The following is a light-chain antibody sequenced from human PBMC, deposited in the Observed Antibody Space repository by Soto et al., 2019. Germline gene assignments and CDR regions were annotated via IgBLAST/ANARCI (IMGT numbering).Light chain of an antibody. J-gene: IGLJ3*02. CDR2: DVD. V-gene: IGLV2-14*01. CDR1: SSDVGGYNF. Sequence: QSALTQPASVSGSPGQSITISCTGTSSDVGGYNFVFWYQQHPGKAPKLMIYDVDNRPSGVSNRFSGSKSGNTASLTISGLQAEDEADYYCRSYTNSGTLAWVFGGGTKLTVL. CDR3: RSYTNSGTLAWV.